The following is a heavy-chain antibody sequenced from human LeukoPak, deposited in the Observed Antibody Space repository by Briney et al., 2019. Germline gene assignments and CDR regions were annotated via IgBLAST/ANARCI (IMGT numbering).Heavy chain of an antibody. CDR3: ARGTYQTGTTSFDY. J-gene: IGHJ4*02. CDR1: GGSFSAYY. D-gene: IGHD1-7*01. V-gene: IGHV4-34*01. Sequence: SETLSLTCAVYGGSFSAYYWSWIRQPPGKGLEWIGEINHSGSTNYNPSLKSRVTISVDTSKNQFSLKLSSVTAADTAVYYCARGTYQTGTTSFDYWGQGTLVTVSS. CDR2: INHSGST.